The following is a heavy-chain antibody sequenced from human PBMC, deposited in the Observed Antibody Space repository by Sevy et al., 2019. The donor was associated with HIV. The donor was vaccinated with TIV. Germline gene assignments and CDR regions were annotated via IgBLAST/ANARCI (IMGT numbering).Heavy chain of an antibody. CDR3: ARHSSPGVAANWFDP. Sequence: SETLSLTCTVSGGSIGSGSYYWSWIRQPAGKGLEWIGRIYATGSINYNPSLKSRVTMSVDTSKSQCSLELRSVTAADTAAYYCARHSSPGVAANWFDPWGQGTLVTVSS. V-gene: IGHV4-61*02. CDR1: GGSIGSGSYY. D-gene: IGHD2-15*01. J-gene: IGHJ5*02. CDR2: IYATGSI.